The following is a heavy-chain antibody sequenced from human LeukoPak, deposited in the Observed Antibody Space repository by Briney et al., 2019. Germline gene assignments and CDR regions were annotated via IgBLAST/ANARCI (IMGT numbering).Heavy chain of an antibody. V-gene: IGHV3-48*03. J-gene: IGHJ4*02. Sequence: GSLRLSCAASGFTFSNYEMNWVRQAPGKGLEWISHISNFGDIIHYADSVEGRFTISRDNAKNSLYLQMNSLRAEDTAVYYCAKDLVTGSLDYWGQGTLVTVSS. CDR3: AKDLVTGSLDY. D-gene: IGHD3-10*01. CDR2: ISNFGDII. CDR1: GFTFSNYE.